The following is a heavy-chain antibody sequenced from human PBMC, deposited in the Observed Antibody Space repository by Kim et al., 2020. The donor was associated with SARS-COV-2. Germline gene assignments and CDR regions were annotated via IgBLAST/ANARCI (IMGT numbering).Heavy chain of an antibody. CDR1: GGSISSSSYY. CDR3: ARDMPDLEYSSSAGAF. CDR2: IYYSGST. J-gene: IGHJ3*01. V-gene: IGHV4-39*07. Sequence: SETLSLTCTVSGGSISSSSYYWGWIRQPPGKGLEWIGSIYYSGSTYYNPSLKSRVTISVDTSKNQFSLKLSSVTAADTAVYYCARDMPDLEYSSSAGAF. D-gene: IGHD6-6*01.